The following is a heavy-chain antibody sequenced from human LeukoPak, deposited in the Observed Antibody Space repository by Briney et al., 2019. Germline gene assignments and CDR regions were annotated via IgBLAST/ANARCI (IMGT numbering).Heavy chain of an antibody. D-gene: IGHD3-22*01. J-gene: IGHJ4*02. CDR3: ARVGFTMKYYFDY. CDR1: GFTVSSNY. V-gene: IGHV3-48*02. Sequence: GGSLRLSCAASGFTVSSNYMSWVRQAPGKGLEWVSYISSSSSTIYYADSVKGRFTISRDNAKNSLYLQMNSLRDEDTAVYYCARVGFTMKYYFDYWGQGTRVTVSS. CDR2: ISSSSSTI.